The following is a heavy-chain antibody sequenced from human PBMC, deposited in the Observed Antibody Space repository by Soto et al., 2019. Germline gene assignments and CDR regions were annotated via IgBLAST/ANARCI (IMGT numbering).Heavy chain of an antibody. V-gene: IGHV1-69*01. CDR2: TLPFLGSS. Sequence: QVPLVQSGPEVKKPGSSVKVSCEASGGTFKKFAISWVRQAPGQGLEWMGGTLPFLGSSKYPQKFQGRVTIAADESATTTYMELTARTSEDTAVYYCARGGKFHSEDLWEASYSHGLDVWGQGTTVTVSS. CDR3: ARGGKFHSEDLWEASYSHGLDV. D-gene: IGHD1-26*01. CDR1: GGTFKKFA. J-gene: IGHJ6*02.